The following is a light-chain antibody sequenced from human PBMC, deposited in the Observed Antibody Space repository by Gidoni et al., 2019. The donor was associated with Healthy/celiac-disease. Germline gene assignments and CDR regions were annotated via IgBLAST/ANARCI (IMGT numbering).Light chain of an antibody. J-gene: IGLJ3*02. V-gene: IGLV1-44*01. CDR1: SSNIGRNT. Sequence: QSVLTQPPSASGTPGPRVTISCSGSSSNIGRNTVNWYQQLPGTDPKLLIYSNNQRPSGVPDRFSGSKSGTSASLAISGLQSEDEADYYCAAWDDSLNGPVFGGGTKLTVL. CDR2: SNN. CDR3: AAWDDSLNGPV.